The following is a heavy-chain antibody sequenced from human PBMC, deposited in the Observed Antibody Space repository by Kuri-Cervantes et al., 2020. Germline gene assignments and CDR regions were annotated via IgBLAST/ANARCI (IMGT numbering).Heavy chain of an antibody. V-gene: IGHV3-20*04. CDR1: GFAFDDYG. D-gene: IGHD6-6*01. Sequence: GGSLRLSCAASGFAFDDYGMSWVRQAPGKGLIWVSRINYDGNIAYPDSVKGRFIISRDNAKNTLYLQMNSLRAEDTAVYYCARAGYGSSKFDYWGQGILVTVSS. CDR2: INYDGNI. J-gene: IGHJ4*02. CDR3: ARAGYGSSKFDY.